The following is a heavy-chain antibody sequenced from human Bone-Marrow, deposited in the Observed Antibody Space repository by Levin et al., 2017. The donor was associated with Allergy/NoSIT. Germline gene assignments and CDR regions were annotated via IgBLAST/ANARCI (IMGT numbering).Heavy chain of an antibody. CDR3: AKARSEGVVAANNY. J-gene: IGHJ4*02. CDR2: ISGSGGGT. D-gene: IGHD2-15*01. CDR1: GFTFSSYA. V-gene: IGHV3-23*01. Sequence: LSLTCAASGFTFSSYAMNWVRQAPGKGLEWISAISGSGGGTYYADSVKGRFTISRDNSKNTLYLQMNSLRAEDPAVYYCAKARSEGVVAANNYWGQGTLVTVSS.